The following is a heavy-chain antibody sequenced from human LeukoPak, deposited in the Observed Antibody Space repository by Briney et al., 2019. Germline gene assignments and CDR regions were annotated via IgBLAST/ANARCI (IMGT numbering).Heavy chain of an antibody. CDR2: IIPIFGTA. J-gene: IGHJ4*02. V-gene: IGHV1-69*13. CDR1: GGTFSSYA. CDR3: ARDNTDYDILTGYSN. Sequence: ASVKVSCKASGGTFSSYAISWVRQAPGQGLEWMGGIIPIFGTANYAQKFQGRVTITADESTSTAYMELSSLRSEDTAVYHCARDNTDYDILTGYSNWGQGTLVTVSS. D-gene: IGHD3-9*01.